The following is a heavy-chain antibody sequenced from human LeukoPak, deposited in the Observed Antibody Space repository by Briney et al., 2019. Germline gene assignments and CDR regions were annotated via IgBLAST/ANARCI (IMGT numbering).Heavy chain of an antibody. J-gene: IGHJ6*03. D-gene: IGHD3-22*01. V-gene: IGHV4-59*01. CDR3: ARVRWLHAYYSYYYMDV. CDR2: IYHSGST. Sequence: SETLSLTCTVSDDSINTYYWSWIRQPPGKGLEWIGYIYHSGSTNYNPSLRSRVTISVDTSKSQLSLKLNSVTAADTAVYFCARVRWLHAYYSYYYMDVRGRGTTVTVSS. CDR1: DDSINTYY.